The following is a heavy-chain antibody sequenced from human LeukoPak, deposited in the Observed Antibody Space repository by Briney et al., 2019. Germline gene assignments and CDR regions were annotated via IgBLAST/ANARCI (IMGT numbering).Heavy chain of an antibody. V-gene: IGHV3-30*02. CDR1: GFTFSNYG. Sequence: GGSLRLSCAASGFTFSNYGMHWVRQAPGKGLEWVAFIRYDGSNKYYADSVKGRFTISRDNAKNSLSLQLNSLRAADAALYFCARDPYSGNYGPYYYYYMDVWGKGTTVTISS. J-gene: IGHJ6*03. CDR2: IRYDGSNK. CDR3: ARDPYSGNYGPYYYYYMDV. D-gene: IGHD1-26*01.